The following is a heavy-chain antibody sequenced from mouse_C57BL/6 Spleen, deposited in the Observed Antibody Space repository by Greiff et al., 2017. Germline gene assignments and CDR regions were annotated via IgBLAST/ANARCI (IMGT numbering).Heavy chain of an antibody. D-gene: IGHD2-2*01. Sequence: QVQLQQPGAELVKPGASVKMSCKASGYTFTSYWITWVKQRPGQGLEWIGDIYPGSGSTNYNEKFKSKATLTVDTSSSTAYMQLSSLTSEDAAVYYCAKEGDGYDVDYWGQGTTLTVSS. CDR3: AKEGDGYDVDY. J-gene: IGHJ2*01. V-gene: IGHV1-55*01. CDR2: IYPGSGST. CDR1: GYTFTSYW.